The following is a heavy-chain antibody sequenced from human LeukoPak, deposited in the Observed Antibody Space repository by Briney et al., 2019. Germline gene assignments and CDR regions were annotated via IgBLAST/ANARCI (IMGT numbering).Heavy chain of an antibody. J-gene: IGHJ6*03. CDR1: GGTFSSYA. V-gene: IGHV1-69*05. D-gene: IGHD2-2*01. Sequence: PVKVSCKASGGTFSSYAISWVRQAPGQGLEWMGRIIPIFGTANYAQKFQGRVTITTDESTSTAYMELSSLRSEDTAVYYCARDLGAPIVVVPAANYYYYYMDVWGKGTTVTVSS. CDR2: IIPIFGTA. CDR3: ARDLGAPIVVVPAANYYYYYMDV.